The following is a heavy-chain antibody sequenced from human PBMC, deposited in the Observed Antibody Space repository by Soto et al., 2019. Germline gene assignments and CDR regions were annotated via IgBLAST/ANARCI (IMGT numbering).Heavy chain of an antibody. V-gene: IGHV4-31*01. J-gene: IGHJ5*02. CDR1: GGSISSGGYY. CDR2: IYYSGST. Sequence: QVQLQESGPGLVKPSQTLSLTCTVSGGSISSGGYYWSWIRQHPGKGLEWIGYIYYSGSTYYNPSLKAVLTMSLDTSKNQFSLKLSSVTAADTAVYYCARVGGIHGFDPWGQGTRVTVSS. D-gene: IGHD3-16*01. CDR3: ARVGGIHGFDP.